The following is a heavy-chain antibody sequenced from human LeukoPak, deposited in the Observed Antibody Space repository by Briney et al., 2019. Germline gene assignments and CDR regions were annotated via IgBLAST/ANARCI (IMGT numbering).Heavy chain of an antibody. Sequence: SETLSLTCTVSGYSISSGYYWGWIRQPPGKGLEWIGSIYHSGSTYYNPSLKSRVTISVDKSKNQFSLKLSSVTAADTAVYYCASGGGPIAVAGDAFDIWGQGTMVTVSS. CDR3: ASGGGPIAVAGDAFDI. J-gene: IGHJ3*02. D-gene: IGHD6-19*01. CDR2: IYHSGST. CDR1: GYSISSGYY. V-gene: IGHV4-38-2*02.